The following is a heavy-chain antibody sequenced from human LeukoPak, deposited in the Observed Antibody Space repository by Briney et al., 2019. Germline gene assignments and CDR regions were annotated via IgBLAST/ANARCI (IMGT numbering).Heavy chain of an antibody. CDR3: ARHPLYDSSGYYYGRYNWFDP. Sequence: PSETLSLTCTVSGGSISSSSYYWGWIRQPPGKGLEWIGSIYYSGSTCYNPSLKSRVTISVDTSKNQFSLKLSSVTAADTAVYYCARHPLYDSSGYYYGRYNWFDPWGQGTLVTVSS. J-gene: IGHJ5*02. V-gene: IGHV4-39*01. D-gene: IGHD3-22*01. CDR1: GGSISSSSYY. CDR2: IYYSGST.